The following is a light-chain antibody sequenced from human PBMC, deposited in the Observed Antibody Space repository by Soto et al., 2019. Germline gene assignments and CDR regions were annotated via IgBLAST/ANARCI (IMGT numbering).Light chain of an antibody. CDR3: QQYNSYSRT. J-gene: IGKJ3*01. CDR1: QSVTNRY. CDR2: GIS. Sequence: ESVLTQSPGTLSLSPGERATLSCRASQSVTNRYFAWYQQRPGQAPRLLIYGISNRATGIPDRFSGSGSGTDFTLTISRLEPEDFATYYCQQYNSYSRTFGPGTKVDIK. V-gene: IGKV3-20*01.